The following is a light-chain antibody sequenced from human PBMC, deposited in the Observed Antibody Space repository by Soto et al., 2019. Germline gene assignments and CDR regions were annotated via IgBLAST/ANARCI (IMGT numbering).Light chain of an antibody. CDR2: KVS. J-gene: IGKJ1*01. V-gene: IGKV2-30*01. Sequence: EVVMTQSPLSLPVTLGQPASISCRSSQSLVNSDGNTYLNWFQQRPGQSPRRLIYKVSNRDSGVPDRFSGSGSGTDFTLQIIRVEAEDVVVYYCIQGSHWHRTFGQGTKVEIK. CDR3: IQGSHWHRT. CDR1: QSLVNSDGNTY.